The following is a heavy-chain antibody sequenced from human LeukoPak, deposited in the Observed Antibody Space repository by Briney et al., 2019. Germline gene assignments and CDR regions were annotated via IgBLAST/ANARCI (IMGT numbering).Heavy chain of an antibody. D-gene: IGHD2-21*02. Sequence: GASVKVSCKASGYTFTSYDVNWVRQTTGQGLEWMGWMNPNSGNTGYAQKFQGRVTMTRDMSTSTVYMELSSLRSEDTAVYYCARLAVETGYFDYWGQGTLVTVSS. J-gene: IGHJ4*02. CDR3: ARLAVETGYFDY. CDR2: MNPNSGNT. V-gene: IGHV1-8*01. CDR1: GYTFTSYD.